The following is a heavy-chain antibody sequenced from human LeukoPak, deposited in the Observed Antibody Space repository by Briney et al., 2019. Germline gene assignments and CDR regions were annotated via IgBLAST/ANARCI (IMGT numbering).Heavy chain of an antibody. V-gene: IGHV4-34*01. CDR1: GWSFSCYY. D-gene: IGHD5-12*01. CDR2: INHSGST. Sequence: PSETLSLTCAVYGWSFSCYYWSWIRQPPGKGLEWIGEINHSGSTNYNPSLKSRVTISVDTSKNQFSLKQSSVTAADTAVYYCARGRNIVATTNFDYWGQGTLVTVSS. CDR3: ARGRNIVATTNFDY. J-gene: IGHJ4*02.